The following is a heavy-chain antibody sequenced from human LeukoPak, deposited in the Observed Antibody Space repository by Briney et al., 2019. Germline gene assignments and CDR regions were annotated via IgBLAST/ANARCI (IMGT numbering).Heavy chain of an antibody. CDR2: ICSDNT. Sequence: GGSLRLSCTVSGFTVSSNSMSWVRQAPGKGREWVSFICSDNTHYSDSVKGRFTISRDNSKNTLYLQMNSLRAEDTAVYYCARRAGAYSHPYDYWGQGTLVTVSS. J-gene: IGHJ4*02. CDR1: GFTVSSNS. V-gene: IGHV3-53*01. D-gene: IGHD4/OR15-4a*01. CDR3: ARRAGAYSHPYDY.